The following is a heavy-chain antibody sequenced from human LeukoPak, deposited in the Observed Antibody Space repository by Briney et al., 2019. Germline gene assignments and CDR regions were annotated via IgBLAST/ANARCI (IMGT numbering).Heavy chain of an antibody. J-gene: IGHJ6*02. CDR2: IYYSGST. Sequence: SQTLSLTCTVSGGSISSGGYYWSWIRQHPGKGLEWIGYIYYSGSTYYNPSLKSRVTISVDTSKNQFSLKLSSVTAADTAVYYCARAKIVVVPAANRKYYYYGMDVWGQGTTVTVSS. D-gene: IGHD2-2*01. CDR1: GGSISSGGYY. CDR3: ARAKIVVVPAANRKYYYYGMDV. V-gene: IGHV4-31*03.